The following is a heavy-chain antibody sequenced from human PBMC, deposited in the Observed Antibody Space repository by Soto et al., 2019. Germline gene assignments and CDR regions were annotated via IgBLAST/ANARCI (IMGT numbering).Heavy chain of an antibody. CDR3: ARDRGNLETSYSGMDV. Sequence: ASVKVSCKASGYTFTGYYMHWVRQAPGQGLEWMGWINPNSGGTNYAQKFQGWVTMTRDTSISTAYMELSRLRSDDTAVYYCARDRGNLETSYSGMDVWGQGTTVTVSS. V-gene: IGHV1-2*04. J-gene: IGHJ6*02. CDR2: INPNSGGT. D-gene: IGHD1-1*01. CDR1: GYTFTGYY.